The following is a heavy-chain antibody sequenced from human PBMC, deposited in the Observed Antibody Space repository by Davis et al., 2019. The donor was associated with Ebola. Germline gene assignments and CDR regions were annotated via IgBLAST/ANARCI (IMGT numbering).Heavy chain of an antibody. D-gene: IGHD3-22*01. Sequence: ESLKISCAASGFTFSSYSMNWVRQAPGKGLEWIGSIYYSGSTYYNPSLKSRVTISVDTSKNQFSLKLSSVTAADTAVYYCASEYYYDSSGLYYYYGMDVWGQGTTVTVSS. CDR2: IYYSGST. V-gene: IGHV4-38-2*01. J-gene: IGHJ6*02. CDR3: ASEYYYDSSGLYYYYGMDV. CDR1: GFTFSSYS.